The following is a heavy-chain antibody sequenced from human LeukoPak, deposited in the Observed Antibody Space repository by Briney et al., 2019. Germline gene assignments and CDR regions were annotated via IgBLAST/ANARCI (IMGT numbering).Heavy chain of an antibody. J-gene: IGHJ5*02. CDR2: IWYDGSNK. Sequence: GGSLRLSCAASGFTFSSYGMNWVRQAPDKGLEWVAGIWYDGSNKYYADSVKGRFTISRDNSKNTLFLQMNSLRAEDTAVYYCARDRIAVRPGWFDPWGQGNLVTVSS. V-gene: IGHV3-33*01. CDR3: ARDRIAVRPGWFDP. D-gene: IGHD6-6*01. CDR1: GFTFSSYG.